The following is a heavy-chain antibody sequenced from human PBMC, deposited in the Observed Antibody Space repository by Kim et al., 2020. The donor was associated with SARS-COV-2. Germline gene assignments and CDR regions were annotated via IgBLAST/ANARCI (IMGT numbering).Heavy chain of an antibody. CDR2: IIPMLGIT. CDR1: GGAFKTYA. D-gene: IGHD3-22*01. Sequence: SVKVSCKASGGAFKTYAISWVRQAPGQGLEWMGGIIPMLGITNHAQKFQGRVKITADESTSTAHMELSSLRSEDTAVYYCARGGDSSGPVSWGQGTLVTVSP. CDR3: ARGGDSSGPVS. V-gene: IGHV1-69*13. J-gene: IGHJ5*02.